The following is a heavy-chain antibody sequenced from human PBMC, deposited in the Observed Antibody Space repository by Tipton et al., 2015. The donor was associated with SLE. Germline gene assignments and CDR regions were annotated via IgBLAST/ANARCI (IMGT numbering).Heavy chain of an antibody. Sequence: TLSLTCTVSGGSISSSSYYWGWIRQPPGKGLEWIGSIYYSGSTYYNPSLKSRVTISVDTSKNQFSLKLSSVTAADTAVYYCARGLMIRGVIPTYYFDYWGQGTVVTVSS. CDR2: IYYSGST. CDR3: ARGLMIRGVIPTYYFDY. V-gene: IGHV4-39*01. CDR1: GGSISSSSYY. J-gene: IGHJ4*02. D-gene: IGHD3-10*01.